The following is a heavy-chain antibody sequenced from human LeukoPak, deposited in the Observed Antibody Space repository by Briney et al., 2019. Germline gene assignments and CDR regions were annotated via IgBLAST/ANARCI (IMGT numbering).Heavy chain of an antibody. Sequence: PSETLSLTCAVYGVSFSGYYWSWIRQPPGKGLEWIGEINHSGSTNYNPSLKSRVTISVDTSKNQFSLKLSSVTAADTAVYYCARGYTPSGDYYYGMDVWGKGTTVTVSS. CDR2: INHSGST. J-gene: IGHJ6*04. V-gene: IGHV4-34*01. CDR3: ARGYTPSGDYYYGMDV. CDR1: GVSFSGYY. D-gene: IGHD3-16*01.